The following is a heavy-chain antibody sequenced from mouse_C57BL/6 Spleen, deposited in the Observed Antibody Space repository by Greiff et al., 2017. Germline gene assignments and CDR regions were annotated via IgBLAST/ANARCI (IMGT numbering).Heavy chain of an antibody. CDR1: GYTFTSYW. J-gene: IGHJ2*01. D-gene: IGHD1-1*01. Sequence: VQLQQPGAELVRPGSSVKLSCKASGYTFTSYWMHWVKQRPIQGLEWIGNIDPSDSETHYNQKFKDKATLTVDKSSSTAYMQLSSLTSEDSAVYYCARGAYYGSSYGDYWGQGTTLTVSS. V-gene: IGHV1-52*01. CDR3: ARGAYYGSSYGDY. CDR2: IDPSDSET.